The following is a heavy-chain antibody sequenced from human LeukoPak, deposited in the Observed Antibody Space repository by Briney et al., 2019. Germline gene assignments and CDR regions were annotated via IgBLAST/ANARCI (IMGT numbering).Heavy chain of an antibody. V-gene: IGHV4-34*01. D-gene: IGHD5/OR15-5a*01. CDR2: INHSGST. CDR3: ARVDTVYNWFDP. Sequence: SETLSLTCAVYGGSFSGYYWSWIRQPPGKGLEWIGEINHSGSTNYNPSLKSRVTISVDTSKNQFSLKLSSVTAADTAVYYCARVDTVYNWFDPWGQGTLVTVSS. J-gene: IGHJ5*02. CDR1: GGSFSGYY.